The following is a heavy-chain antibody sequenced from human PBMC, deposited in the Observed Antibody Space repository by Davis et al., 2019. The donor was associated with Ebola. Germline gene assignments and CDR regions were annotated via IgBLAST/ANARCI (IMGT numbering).Heavy chain of an antibody. J-gene: IGHJ4*02. Sequence: MPSETLSLTCTVSGASISRTTNYYWGWLRQSPGKGLEWIGSIYYSGNTYYNPSLKSRVTISVDTSKNQFSLELSSVTAADTAVYYCARRNYYYENFWGQGTLVTVSS. CDR3: ARRNYYYENF. CDR1: GASISRTTNYY. V-gene: IGHV4-39*01. D-gene: IGHD3-22*01. CDR2: IYYSGNT.